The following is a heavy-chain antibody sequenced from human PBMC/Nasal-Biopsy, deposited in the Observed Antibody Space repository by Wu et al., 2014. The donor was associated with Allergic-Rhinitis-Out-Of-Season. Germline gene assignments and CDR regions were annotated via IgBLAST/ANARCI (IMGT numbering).Heavy chain of an antibody. CDR3: ATNDALV. D-gene: IGHD1-1*01. J-gene: IGHJ6*04. V-gene: IGHV4-4*07. CDR1: GGSMNNYY. Sequence: TLSLTCTVFGGSMNNYYWNWIRQPAGKGLEWIGRIYSTGTTHYRPSLKSRLTMSVDTSKNQFSLKLSSVTAADTAVYYCATNDALVWGKGTTVTVSS. CDR2: IYSTGTT.